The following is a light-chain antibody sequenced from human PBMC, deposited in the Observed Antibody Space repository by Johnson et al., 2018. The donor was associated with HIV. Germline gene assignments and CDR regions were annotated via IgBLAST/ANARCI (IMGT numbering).Light chain of an antibody. Sequence: QSVLTQPPSASAAPGQKVTISCSGSSSNIGTNYVSWYQQIPGTAPKLLIYENNKRPPGIPDRFSGSKSGTSATLGITGLQTGDEVANYSGPWHSSLSALFVVGPGSNITVL. CDR1: SSNIGTNY. CDR3: GPWHSSLSALFV. J-gene: IGLJ1*01. V-gene: IGLV1-51*02. CDR2: ENN.